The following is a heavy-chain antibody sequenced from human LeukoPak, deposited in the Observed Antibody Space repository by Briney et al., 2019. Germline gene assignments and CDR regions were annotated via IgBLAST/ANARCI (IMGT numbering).Heavy chain of an antibody. D-gene: IGHD5-18*01. J-gene: IGHJ4*02. CDR3: ARGWIQLWSFDY. V-gene: IGHV4-61*02. Sequence: SETLSLTCTVSGGSISSSSYYWSWIRQPAGKGLEWIGRIYTSGSTNYNPSLKSRVTMSVDTSKNQFSLKLSSVTAADTAVYYCARGWIQLWSFDYWGQGTLVTVSS. CDR2: IYTSGST. CDR1: GGSISSSSYY.